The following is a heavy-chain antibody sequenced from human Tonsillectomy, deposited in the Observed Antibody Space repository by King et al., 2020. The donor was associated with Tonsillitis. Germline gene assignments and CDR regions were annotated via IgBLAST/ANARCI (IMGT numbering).Heavy chain of an antibody. CDR3: ARGFDDFYDSSGYPLDY. J-gene: IGHJ4*02. CDR1: GGIFSRDA. CDR2: IIPIFGTT. D-gene: IGHD3-22*01. Sequence: QVQLVESGAEVKKPGSSVKVSCEASGGIFSRDAIAWVRQAPGQGLEWMGGIIPIFGTTNYAQKFQGRVTITADESTSTAYMELSSLRSEDTAVYYCARGFDDFYDSSGYPLDYWGQGTLVTVSS. V-gene: IGHV1-69*01.